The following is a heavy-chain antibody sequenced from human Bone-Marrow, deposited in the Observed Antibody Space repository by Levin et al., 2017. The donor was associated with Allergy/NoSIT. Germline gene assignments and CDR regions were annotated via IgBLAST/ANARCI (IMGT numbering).Heavy chain of an antibody. J-gene: IGHJ4*02. Sequence: PSETLSLTCTVSGGPISEYYWTWIRQPPGKGLEWIGYIYHGGANYNPSLKSRVTISVDTPKNQFSLRLNSVTTADTAVYYCARLNSGGWKVMGYHLDNWGQGTLATVSS. CDR3: ARLNSGGWKVMGYHLDN. V-gene: IGHV4-59*01. D-gene: IGHD2-15*01. CDR1: GGPISEYY. CDR2: IYHGGA.